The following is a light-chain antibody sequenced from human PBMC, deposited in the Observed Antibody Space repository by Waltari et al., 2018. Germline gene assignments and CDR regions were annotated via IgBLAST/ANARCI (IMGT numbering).Light chain of an antibody. CDR1: RSDVGGYNS. V-gene: IGLV2-14*01. J-gene: IGLJ3*02. Sequence: QSALTQPASVSGSPGQSITISRTGTRSDVGGYNSVPWYQQHPGKAPKLMIYDVNNRPSGVSNRFSGSKSDNTASLTISGLQAEDEADYYCSSYTSSRTRVFGGGTKLTVL. CDR2: DVN. CDR3: SSYTSSRTRV.